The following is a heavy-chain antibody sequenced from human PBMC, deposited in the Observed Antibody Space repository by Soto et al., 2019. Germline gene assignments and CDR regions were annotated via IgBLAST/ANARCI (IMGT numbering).Heavy chain of an antibody. CDR3: ARVPPRDGYNLDY. D-gene: IGHD5-12*01. V-gene: IGHV3-11*01. CDR1: GFTFSNYY. J-gene: IGHJ4*02. Sequence: QVQLVESGGGLVKPGGSLRLSCAASGFTFSNYYMSWIRQAPGKGLDWGSYISSSASIIHYAYSVKGRFTISSDNAKNSLYLHMNSLRVEDTAVYYCARVPPRDGYNLDYGGQGTLVTVAS. CDR2: ISSSASII.